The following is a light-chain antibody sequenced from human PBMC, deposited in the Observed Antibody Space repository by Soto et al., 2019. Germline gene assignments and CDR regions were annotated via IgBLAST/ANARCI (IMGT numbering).Light chain of an antibody. CDR3: QKYDDAPLS. CDR1: QGISSY. Sequence: AIQFTQSPSSLSSSLGDRVTITVLASQGISSYLGWYQQKPVKAPKLLIYDASSLESGVPSRFSGSGSGTEFTLTISRLQPGDVATYYCQKYDDAPLSFGGGTKVDIK. CDR2: DAS. J-gene: IGKJ4*01. V-gene: IGKV1D-13*01.